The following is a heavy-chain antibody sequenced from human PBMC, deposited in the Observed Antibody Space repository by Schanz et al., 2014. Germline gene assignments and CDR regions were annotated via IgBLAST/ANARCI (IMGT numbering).Heavy chain of an antibody. CDR1: GYTFTSYG. Sequence: QVQLVQSGAEVKKPGASVKVSCKASGYTFTSYGISWVRQAPGQGLEWMGIINPSGGSTSYAQKFQGRVTMTRDTSTSTVYMYLSSLRSEDTAVYYCARRYSSGWYEFDYWGQGTLVTVSS. CDR2: INPSGGST. CDR3: ARRYSSGWYEFDY. D-gene: IGHD6-19*01. J-gene: IGHJ4*02. V-gene: IGHV1-46*03.